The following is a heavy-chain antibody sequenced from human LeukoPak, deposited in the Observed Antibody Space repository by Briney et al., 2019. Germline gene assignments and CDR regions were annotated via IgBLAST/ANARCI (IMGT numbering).Heavy chain of an antibody. J-gene: IGHJ4*02. V-gene: IGHV3-7*01. CDR3: ASGYSGYDCFDY. CDR1: GFTFSSYW. CDR2: IKQDGSEK. Sequence: GGSLRLSCAASGFTFSSYWMSWVRQAPGKGLEWVANIKQDGSEKYHVDSVKGRFTISRDNAKNSLYLQMNSLRAEDTAVYYCASGYSGYDCFDYWGQGTLVTVSS. D-gene: IGHD5-12*01.